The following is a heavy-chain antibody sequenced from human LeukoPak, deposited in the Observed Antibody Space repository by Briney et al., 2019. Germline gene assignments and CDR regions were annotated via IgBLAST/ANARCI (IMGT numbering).Heavy chain of an antibody. Sequence: PETLSLTCAVSGVSFDDYYWSWVRQTPGKGLEWIGEINHSGYTNDSPSLKSRVTLSIDTSRKQFSLNLRSVTVADTGIYYCTRMTAGHDYWGQGTLVTVSS. CDR3: TRMTAGHDY. J-gene: IGHJ4*02. CDR2: INHSGYT. D-gene: IGHD2-21*02. CDR1: GVSFDDYY. V-gene: IGHV4-34*01.